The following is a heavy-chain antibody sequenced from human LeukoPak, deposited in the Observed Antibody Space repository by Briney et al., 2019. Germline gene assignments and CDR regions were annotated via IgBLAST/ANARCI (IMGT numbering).Heavy chain of an antibody. CDR3: ARLGAGPTYYDFWSGYSSFYFDY. CDR1: GGSTSSGNYY. Sequence: SSETLSLTCTVSGGSTSSGNYYWGWIRQPPGKGLEWIGGISSSGNTYYNPSLKSRITISIDTSKNHFSLKLSSVSAADTAVYYWARLGAGPTYYDFWSGYSSFYFDYWGQGTLVTVSS. V-gene: IGHV4-39*02. CDR2: ISSSGNT. D-gene: IGHD3-3*01. J-gene: IGHJ4*02.